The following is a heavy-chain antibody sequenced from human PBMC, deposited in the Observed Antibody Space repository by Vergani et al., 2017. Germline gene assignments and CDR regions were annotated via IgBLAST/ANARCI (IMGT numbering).Heavy chain of an antibody. V-gene: IGHV4-38-2*01. CDR1: GDSISSGNN. CDR3: ARRIRSYYFDI. Sequence: QVNLQESGPGLVKPSETLSLTCAVSGDSISSGNNWGWIRQPPGKGLEWISSVSPSGDTYFNPSLKGRVSISMDTSKNYFFLTLSSVTAADTARYYGARRIRSYYFDIWGQGVLITVSS. CDR2: VSPSGDT. J-gene: IGHJ5*02. D-gene: IGHD3-10*01.